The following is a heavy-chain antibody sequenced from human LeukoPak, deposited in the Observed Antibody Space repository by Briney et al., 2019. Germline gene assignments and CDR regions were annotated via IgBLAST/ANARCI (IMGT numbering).Heavy chain of an antibody. J-gene: IGHJ6*03. CDR1: GFTFSSYS. CDR2: ISSSSSTI. Sequence: QAGGSLRLSCAASGFTFSSYSMNWVRQAPGKGLEWVSYISSSSSTIYYADSVKGRFTISRDNAKNSLYLQMNSLRAEDTAVYYCARGPSGSGSYGSFYYYYYYMDVWGKGTTVTVSS. CDR3: ARGPSGSGSYGSFYYYYYYMDV. V-gene: IGHV3-48*01. D-gene: IGHD3-10*01.